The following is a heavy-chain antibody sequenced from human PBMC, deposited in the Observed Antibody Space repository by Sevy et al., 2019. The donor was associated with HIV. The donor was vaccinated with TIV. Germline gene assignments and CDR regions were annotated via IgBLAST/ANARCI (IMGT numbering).Heavy chain of an antibody. Sequence: GGSLRLSCAASGFTFSSYRMNWVRQAPGKGLEWVSSISSSSSYIYYADSVKGRFTISRDNAKNSLYLQMNSLRAEDTAVYYCATDGAATTVTTIYYYYYIDVWGKGTTVTVSS. CDR3: ATDGAATTVTTIYYYYYIDV. D-gene: IGHD4-17*01. CDR1: GFTFSSYR. CDR2: ISSSSSYI. V-gene: IGHV3-21*01. J-gene: IGHJ6*03.